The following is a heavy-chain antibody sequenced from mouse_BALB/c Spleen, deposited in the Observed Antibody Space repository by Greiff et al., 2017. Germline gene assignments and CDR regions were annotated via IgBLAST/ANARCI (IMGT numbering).Heavy chain of an antibody. CDR2: ISSGSSTI. Sequence: EVMLVESGGGLVQPGGSRKLSCAASGFTFSSFGMHWVRQAPEKGLEWVAYISSGSSTIYYADTVKGRFTISRDNPKNTLFLQMTSLRSEDTAMYYCARNGYSWYFDVWGAGTTVTVSS. J-gene: IGHJ1*01. CDR1: GFTFSSFG. V-gene: IGHV5-17*02. CDR3: ARNGYSWYFDV. D-gene: IGHD2-3*01.